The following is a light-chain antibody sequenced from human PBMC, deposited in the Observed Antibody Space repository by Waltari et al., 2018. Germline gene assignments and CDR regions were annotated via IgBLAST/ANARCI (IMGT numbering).Light chain of an antibody. CDR3: MQALQTPLT. Sequence: DIGMTQSPRSLPVTPGEPASISCRSSQRLLHSNGYNYLDWYLQKPGQSPQLLLYLCSNRASGVPDRFSGSGSGTDFTLQISRVEAEDVGVYYCMQALQTPLTFGGGTKVEI. V-gene: IGKV2-28*01. CDR2: LCS. J-gene: IGKJ4*01. CDR1: QRLLHSNGYNY.